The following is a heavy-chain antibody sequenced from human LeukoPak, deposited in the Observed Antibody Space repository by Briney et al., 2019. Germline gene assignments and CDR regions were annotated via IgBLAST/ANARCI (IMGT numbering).Heavy chain of an antibody. CDR3: ANRYCSSTSCSDAFDI. CDR1: GFTFSSYA. J-gene: IGHJ3*02. CDR2: ISGSGGST. D-gene: IGHD2-2*01. Sequence: PGGSLRLSCAASGFTFSSYAMSWVRQAPGKGLEWVSAISGSGGSTYYADSVKGRFTISRDNSKNTLYLQMNSLRAEDTAVYYCANRYCSSTSCSDAFDIWSQGTMVTVSS. V-gene: IGHV3-23*01.